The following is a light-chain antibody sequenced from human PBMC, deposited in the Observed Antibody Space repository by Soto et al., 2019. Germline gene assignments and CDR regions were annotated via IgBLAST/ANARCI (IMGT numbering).Light chain of an antibody. CDR2: GSS. CDR3: QQYDGPPWT. CDR1: QTVSSNY. Sequence: EIVLTQSLGTLSLYPGEGATLSCLASQTVSSNYLAWYQQKPGQAPRLLIYGSSSRATGIPDRFSGSGSGTDFTLTISRLGPEDIAVYYCQQYDGPPWTFGQGTKVDIK. V-gene: IGKV3-20*01. J-gene: IGKJ1*01.